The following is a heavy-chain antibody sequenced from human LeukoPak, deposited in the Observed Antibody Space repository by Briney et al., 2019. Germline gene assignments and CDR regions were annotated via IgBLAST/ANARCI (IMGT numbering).Heavy chain of an antibody. Sequence: PGGSLRLSCAASGFTVSSNYMSWVRQAPGKGLEWVSAIYSGGSTYYADSVKGRFTISRDNSKNTLYFQMNSLRAEDTAVYYCARSSEIFGVVILFDYWGQGTLVTVSS. CDR2: IYSGGST. V-gene: IGHV3-66*01. CDR1: GFTVSSNY. J-gene: IGHJ4*02. CDR3: ARSSEIFGVVILFDY. D-gene: IGHD3-3*01.